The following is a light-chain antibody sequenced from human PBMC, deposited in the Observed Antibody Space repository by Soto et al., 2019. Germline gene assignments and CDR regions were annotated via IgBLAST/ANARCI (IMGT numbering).Light chain of an antibody. J-gene: IGKJ1*01. CDR1: QSVSSSY. CDR2: GAS. V-gene: IGKV3-20*01. CDR3: QHYGSSSWT. Sequence: EIVLTQSPGTLSLSPGERATLSCRTSQSVSSSYLAWYQQKPGQAPGLLIYGASSRATGIPDRFSGSGSGTDFTLTISRLEPDDFAVHYCQHYGSSSWTFGQGTKVDNK.